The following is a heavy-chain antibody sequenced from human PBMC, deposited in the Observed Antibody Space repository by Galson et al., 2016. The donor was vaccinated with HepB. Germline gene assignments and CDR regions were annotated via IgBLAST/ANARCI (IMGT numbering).Heavy chain of an antibody. CDR2: ISRSGDST. CDR3: VQGGTAPAV. J-gene: IGHJ6*04. CDR1: GFTFRNYG. V-gene: IGHV3-23*01. Sequence: SLRLSCAASGFTFRNYGMTWVRQAPGKGLEVVSSISRSGDSTDYAEPVKGRFTISRDNSKNTLSLQMNSLTADDTAIYYCVQGGTAPAVWGKGTTVTVSS. D-gene: IGHD1-1*01.